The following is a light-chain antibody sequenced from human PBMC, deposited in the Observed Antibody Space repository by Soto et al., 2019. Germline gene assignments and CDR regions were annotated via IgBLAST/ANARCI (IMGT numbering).Light chain of an antibody. J-gene: IGLJ3*02. CDR3: MLSYSTTRAGV. CDR1: TGGVTSGHY. V-gene: IGLV7-46*01. CDR2: DTS. Sequence: QAVVTQEPSLTVSPGGTVTLTCGSSTGGVTSGHYPYWFQQKPGQAPRTLIYDTSNKHSWTPARFSGSLLGGKAALTLSGAQPEDEADYYGMLSYSTTRAGVFGGGTKLTVL.